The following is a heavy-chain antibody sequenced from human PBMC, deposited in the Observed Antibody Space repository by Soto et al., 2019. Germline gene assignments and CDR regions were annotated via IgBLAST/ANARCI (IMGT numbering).Heavy chain of an antibody. Sequence: GGSLRLSCAASGFTFSIFAMSWVRQSPGKGLEWVSTISGSGGSTYYADAVKGRFTISRDNSMGTLYLQMKSLRVEDTAIYYCAKEVSLGSTVDLGYRGQGALVTVSS. V-gene: IGHV3-23*01. CDR2: ISGSGGST. D-gene: IGHD7-27*01. CDR3: AKEVSLGSTVDLGY. CDR1: GFTFSIFA. J-gene: IGHJ4*02.